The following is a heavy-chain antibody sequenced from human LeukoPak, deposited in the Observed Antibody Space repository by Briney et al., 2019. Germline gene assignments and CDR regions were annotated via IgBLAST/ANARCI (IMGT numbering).Heavy chain of an antibody. J-gene: IGHJ4*02. CDR3: ARDLGGYSSSSTGY. D-gene: IGHD6-6*01. V-gene: IGHV3-21*06. Sequence: GGSLRLSCAASGFNFLGYNMNWVRQAPGKGLEWVSSISGSGIYMYYADSVKGRFTIFRDNAENSLYLQMDSLGVEDTAVYYCARDLGGYSSSSTGYWGQGTLVTVSS. CDR2: ISGSGIYM. CDR1: GFNFLGYN.